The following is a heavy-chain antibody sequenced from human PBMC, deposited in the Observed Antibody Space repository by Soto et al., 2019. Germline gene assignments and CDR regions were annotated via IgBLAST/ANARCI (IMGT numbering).Heavy chain of an antibody. CDR2: IYYSGST. V-gene: IGHV4-39*07. CDR3: AGGTKVWFGDLVNDFDY. D-gene: IGHD3-10*01. CDR1: GGSISTNSYF. Sequence: SETLSLTCTVSGGSISTNSYFWGWIRQPPGKGLEWIGSIYYSGSTYYSPSLKSRVTMSVDTSKNQFSLRLRSVTAADTAVYYCAGGTKVWFGDLVNDFDYWGQGTLVTSPQ. J-gene: IGHJ4*02.